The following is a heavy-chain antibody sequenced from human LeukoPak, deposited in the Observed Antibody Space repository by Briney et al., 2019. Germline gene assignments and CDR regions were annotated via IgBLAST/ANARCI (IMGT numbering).Heavy chain of an antibody. V-gene: IGHV1-8*03. CDR3: ARRGVNYYGSGSYYLYYYYYMDV. Sequence: ASVKVSCKASGYTFTSYDINWVRQATGQGLEWMGWMNPNSGNTGYAQKFQGRVTITRNTSISTAYMELSSLRSEDTAAYYCARRGVNYYGSGSYYLYYYYYMDVWGKGTTVTVSS. J-gene: IGHJ6*03. D-gene: IGHD3-10*01. CDR1: GYTFTSYD. CDR2: MNPNSGNT.